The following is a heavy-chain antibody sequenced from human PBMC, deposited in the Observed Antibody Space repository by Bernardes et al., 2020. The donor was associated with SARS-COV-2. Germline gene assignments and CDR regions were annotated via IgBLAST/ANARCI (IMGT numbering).Heavy chain of an antibody. CDR3: ARAMGGGWTAYYYSMDI. Sequence: SETLSLTCTVSGGSISSGGYYWSWIRQHPGKGLEWIGYIYYSGSTYYNPSLKSRLTISVDTSNNQFSLKLSSVTAADTAVYYCARAMGGGWTAYYYSMDIWGAGTPVSVSS. V-gene: IGHV4-31*03. CDR1: GGSISSGGYY. J-gene: IGHJ6*04. D-gene: IGHD2-15*01. CDR2: IYYSGST.